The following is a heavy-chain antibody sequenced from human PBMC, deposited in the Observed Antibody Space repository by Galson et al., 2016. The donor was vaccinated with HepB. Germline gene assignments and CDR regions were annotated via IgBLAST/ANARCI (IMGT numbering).Heavy chain of an antibody. CDR1: GGSVSNNY. J-gene: IGHJ5*02. CDR2: IYYSGT. CDR3: AKDSTRFDP. Sequence: ETLSLTCTVSGGSVSNNYWSWIRQPPGKGLEWIGNIYYSGTNYNPSLESRVTISVDTSKNQVSLKLTSVTAADTAVYYCAKDSTRFDPWGQGTLVTVSS. V-gene: IGHV4-59*02.